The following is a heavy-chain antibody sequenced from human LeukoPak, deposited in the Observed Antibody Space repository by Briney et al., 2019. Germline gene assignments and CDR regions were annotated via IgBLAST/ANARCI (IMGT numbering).Heavy chain of an antibody. V-gene: IGHV3-48*02. CDR3: AHPRHATRYSSGWYDS. D-gene: IGHD6-19*01. Sequence: GGSLRLSCTTSGFTFSSYTMNWVRQAPGKGLEWISYINSVSNTLYYADSVKGRFTISRDNAKNSLYLQMNSLRDEDTAVYYCAHPRHATRYSSGWYDSWGQGTLVTVSS. CDR1: GFTFSSYT. CDR2: INSVSNTL. J-gene: IGHJ5*01.